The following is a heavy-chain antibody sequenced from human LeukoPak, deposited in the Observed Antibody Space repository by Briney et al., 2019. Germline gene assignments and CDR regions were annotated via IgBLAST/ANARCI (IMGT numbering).Heavy chain of an antibody. V-gene: IGHV1-8*01. CDR2: INPNSLIP. CDR3: ARVKPVPTVSFDP. J-gene: IGHJ5*02. Sequence: WLRHSNRQGLEYMGWINPNSLIPGYARKFRGRVTLTMDTSIRTAYMELSGLTYDDTAIYYCARVKPVPTVSFDPWGQGTLVTVSS. D-gene: IGHD4-17*01.